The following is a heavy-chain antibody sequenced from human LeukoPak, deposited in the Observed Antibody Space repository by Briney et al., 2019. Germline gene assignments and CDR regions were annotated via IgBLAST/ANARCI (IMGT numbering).Heavy chain of an antibody. D-gene: IGHD2-2*01. Sequence: PGGSLRLSCAASGFTFSDFYMSWIRQAPGRGLEWVSYIRGTSTTIYYADSVKGRFTISRDNSKNTLYLQMNSLRAEDTAVYYCAKVSQRYCSSTSCTPEPFDIWGQGTMVTVSS. CDR1: GFTFSDFY. CDR2: IRGTSTTI. J-gene: IGHJ3*02. V-gene: IGHV3-11*04. CDR3: AKVSQRYCSSTSCTPEPFDI.